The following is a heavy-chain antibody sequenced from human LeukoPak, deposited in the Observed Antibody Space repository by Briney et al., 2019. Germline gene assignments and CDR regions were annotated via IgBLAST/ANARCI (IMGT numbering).Heavy chain of an antibody. V-gene: IGHV3-23*01. CDR3: ARALLTGIPTRGYFDY. D-gene: IGHD1-1*01. CDR1: GFTFSSYG. CDR2: IAPSGGGT. J-gene: IGHJ4*02. Sequence: GGSLRLSCAASGFTFSSYGMSWVRQVLGKGLERVAGIAPSGGGTEYADSVKGRFTISRDDSQKTLYLQMNSLTADDTAVYFCARALLTGIPTRGYFDYWGQGTLVTVSS.